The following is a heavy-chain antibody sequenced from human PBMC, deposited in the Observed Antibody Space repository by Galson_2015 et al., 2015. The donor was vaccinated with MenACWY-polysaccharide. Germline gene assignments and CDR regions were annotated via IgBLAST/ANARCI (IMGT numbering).Heavy chain of an antibody. D-gene: IGHD3-22*01. V-gene: IGHV4-30-2*01. CDR2: IYHSGST. CDR3: ARFTDSSGYYESHFDY. J-gene: IGHJ4*02. Sequence: TLSLTCAVSGGSISSGGYSWSWIRQPPGKGLEWIGYIYHSGSTYYNPSLKSRVTISVDRSKNQFSLKLSSVTAADTAVYYCARFTDSSGYYESHFDYWGQGTLVTVSS. CDR1: GGSISSGGYS.